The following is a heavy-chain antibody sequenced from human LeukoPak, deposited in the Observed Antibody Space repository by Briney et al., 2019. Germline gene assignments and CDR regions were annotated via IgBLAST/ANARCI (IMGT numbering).Heavy chain of an antibody. Sequence: SETLSLICTVSGGSIRSADYYWSWFRQHPGKGLGWIGYICYTGITYYNPSLKSRVSLSVDTSNNQFSLRPSSVTAAHTAVYYCARKKDDGDYHIDYWGQGTLVTVSS. D-gene: IGHD4-17*01. J-gene: IGHJ4*02. V-gene: IGHV4-31*02. CDR3: ARKKDDGDYHIDY. CDR1: GGSIRSADYY. CDR2: ICYTGIT.